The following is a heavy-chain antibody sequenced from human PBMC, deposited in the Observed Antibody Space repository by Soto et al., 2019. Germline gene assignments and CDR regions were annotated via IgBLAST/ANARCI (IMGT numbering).Heavy chain of an antibody. V-gene: IGHV1-69*13. D-gene: IGHD3-22*01. CDR3: ARDRAGYYSHFVY. CDR1: RGTFTNYA. Sequence: SVKVSCKALRGTFTNYAFSWVRQAPGQGLEWMGGIMPFFGSGNYAQKFQGRINITADESTSSVYLELTSLRSEDTAVYYCARDRAGYYSHFVYWGQGTLVTVSS. J-gene: IGHJ4*02. CDR2: IMPFFGSG.